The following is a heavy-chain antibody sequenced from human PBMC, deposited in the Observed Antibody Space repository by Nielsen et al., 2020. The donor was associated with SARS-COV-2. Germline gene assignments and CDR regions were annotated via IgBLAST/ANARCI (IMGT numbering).Heavy chain of an antibody. Sequence: SETLSLTCTVSGGSISRSTYYWGWIRQPPGTGLEWIGSIYYSGNTYYNPSLESRVTISVDTSKNQFSLKLSSVTAADTAVYYCARHFDWFDPWGQGTLVTVSS. CDR2: IYYSGNT. J-gene: IGHJ5*02. V-gene: IGHV4-39*01. CDR3: ARHFDWFDP. CDR1: GGSISRSTYY.